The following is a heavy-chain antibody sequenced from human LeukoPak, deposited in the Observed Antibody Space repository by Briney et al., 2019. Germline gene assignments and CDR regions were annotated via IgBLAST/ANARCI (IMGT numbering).Heavy chain of an antibody. Sequence: SETLSLTCTVSGGSISSSGYYWGWIRQPPGKGLVWIGTIYYSGSTYYNPSLNSRVTISVDTSKNQFSLKLSSVTAADTAVYYCARTGNTAVPPYFDYSGQGALVTVSS. J-gene: IGHJ4*02. CDR2: IYYSGST. V-gene: IGHV4-39*01. CDR3: ARTGNTAVPPYFDY. D-gene: IGHD3-10*01. CDR1: GGSISSSGYY.